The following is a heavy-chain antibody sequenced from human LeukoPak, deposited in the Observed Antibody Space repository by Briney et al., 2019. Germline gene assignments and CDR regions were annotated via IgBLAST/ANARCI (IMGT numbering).Heavy chain of an antibody. CDR2: IIPIFGTA. CDR3: AWSQYYYGMDV. Sequence: WASVKVSCKASGGTFGSYAISWVRQAPGQGLEWMGGIIPIFGTANYAQKFQGRVTITTDESTSTAYMELSSLRSADTAVYYCAWSQYYYGMDVWGQGTTVTVSS. J-gene: IGHJ6*02. CDR1: GGTFGSYA. V-gene: IGHV1-69*05.